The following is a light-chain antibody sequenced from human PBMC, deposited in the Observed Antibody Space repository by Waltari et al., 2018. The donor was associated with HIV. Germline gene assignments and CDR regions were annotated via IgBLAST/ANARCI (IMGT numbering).Light chain of an antibody. CDR2: DVT. V-gene: IGLV2-11*01. CDR1: SNDVDDYKY. Sequence: QSALTQPRSVSGSPGQSVIISCPGTSNDVDDYKYVSWYQQHPGKAPKLMIYDVTKRPSGVPDRFSGSKSDNTASLTISGLQAEDEADYYCYSFAGNYTWVFGGGTKLTVL. CDR3: YSFAGNYTWV. J-gene: IGLJ3*02.